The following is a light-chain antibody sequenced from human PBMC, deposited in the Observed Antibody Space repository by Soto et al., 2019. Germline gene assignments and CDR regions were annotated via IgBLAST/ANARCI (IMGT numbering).Light chain of an antibody. Sequence: IQMTQSPSSLSASVGDRVTITCRASQSISSYLNWYQQKPGKAPKILIYAASSLQSGVPSRFSGSGSGTDFTLTISSLQPEDFATYHCQQSYSIPYTFGQGTKLEIK. V-gene: IGKV1-39*01. J-gene: IGKJ2*01. CDR2: AAS. CDR3: QQSYSIPYT. CDR1: QSISSY.